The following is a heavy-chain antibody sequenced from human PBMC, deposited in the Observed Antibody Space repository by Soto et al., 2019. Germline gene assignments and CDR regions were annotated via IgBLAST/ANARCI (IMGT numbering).Heavy chain of an antibody. CDR2: ISSSGSTL. J-gene: IGHJ4*02. Sequence: PGGSLRLSCAASGFTFSDYYMSWSRQAPGRGLEWVSYISSSGSTLYYADSVKGRFTISRDNAKNSLYLQMNSVRAEDTAVSYCARGYDILTGYRGDFDYWGQGTLVTASS. CDR3: ARGYDILTGYRGDFDY. D-gene: IGHD3-9*01. V-gene: IGHV3-11*01. CDR1: GFTFSDYY.